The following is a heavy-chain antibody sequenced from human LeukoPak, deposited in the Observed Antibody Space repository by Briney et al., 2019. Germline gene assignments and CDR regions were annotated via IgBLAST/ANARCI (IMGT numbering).Heavy chain of an antibody. J-gene: IGHJ4*02. CDR3: AKDLQPQRVYPTGTLDY. Sequence: PGGSLRLSCAASGFTFSSYAMTWVRQAPGKELEWVSTISGIGGDAYYTDSVKGRFTISRDNSKNTLYLQMNSLRAEDTAVYYCAKDLQPQRVYPTGTLDYWGQGTLVTVSS. CDR2: ISGIGGDA. CDR1: GFTFSSYA. D-gene: IGHD1-14*01. V-gene: IGHV3-23*01.